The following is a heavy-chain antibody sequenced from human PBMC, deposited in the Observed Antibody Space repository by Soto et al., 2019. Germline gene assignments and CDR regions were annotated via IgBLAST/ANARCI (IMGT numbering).Heavy chain of an antibody. V-gene: IGHV3-74*01. Sequence: EVPLVESGGGLVQPGGSLRLSCAASGFTFSIYWMHWVRQAPGKGSVWVSRIDNAGSSARYADSVKGRFTISRDNAKNTVYLQMNSLRAEDTAVYYCTRVGGSVSGMDVWGQGTTVTVSS. D-gene: IGHD1-26*01. CDR3: TRVGGSVSGMDV. CDR2: IDNAGSSA. J-gene: IGHJ6*02. CDR1: GFTFSIYW.